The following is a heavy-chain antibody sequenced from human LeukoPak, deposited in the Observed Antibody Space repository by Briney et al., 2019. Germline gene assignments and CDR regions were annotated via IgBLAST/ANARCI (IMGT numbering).Heavy chain of an antibody. J-gene: IGHJ5*02. CDR3: ARHQSIAARPIWFDP. D-gene: IGHD6-6*01. Sequence: SETLSLTCTVSGGSISSGGYYWSWIRQHPGKGLEWIGYIYYSGSTYYNPSLKSRVTISVDTSKNQFSLKLSSVTAADTAVYYCARHQSIAARPIWFDPWGQGTLVTVSS. V-gene: IGHV4-31*03. CDR2: IYYSGST. CDR1: GGSISSGGYY.